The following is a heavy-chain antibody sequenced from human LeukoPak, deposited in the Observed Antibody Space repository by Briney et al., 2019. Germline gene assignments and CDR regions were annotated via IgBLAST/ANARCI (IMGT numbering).Heavy chain of an antibody. CDR3: AREVGSGYHNFDY. V-gene: IGHV4-39*07. CDR1: GGSISSSSYY. CDR2: IYYSGST. J-gene: IGHJ4*02. D-gene: IGHD3-22*01. Sequence: SETLSLTCTVSGGSISSSSYYWGWIRQPPGKGLEWIGSIYYSGSTYYNPSLKSRVTISVDTSKNQFSLKLSSVTAADTAVYYCAREVGSGYHNFDYWGQGTLVTVSS.